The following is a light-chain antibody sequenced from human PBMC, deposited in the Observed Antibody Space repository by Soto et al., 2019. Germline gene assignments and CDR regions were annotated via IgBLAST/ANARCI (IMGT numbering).Light chain of an antibody. V-gene: IGKV3-20*01. J-gene: IGKJ5*01. CDR2: DAS. Sequence: EIVMTQSPATLSMSPGERATLSCRASQSVSSRLAWYQRKPGQAPRLLIYDASTRATGIPARFSGSGSGADFTLTISRLEPEDFAMFYCQQYGSSITFGQGTRLEIK. CDR1: QSVSSR. CDR3: QQYGSSIT.